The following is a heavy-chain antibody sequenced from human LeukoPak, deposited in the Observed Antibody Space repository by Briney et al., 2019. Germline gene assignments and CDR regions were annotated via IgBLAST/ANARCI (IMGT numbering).Heavy chain of an antibody. CDR2: MNPNSGNT. J-gene: IGHJ3*02. CDR3: ARSKQWRLDAFDI. Sequence: ASVKVSCKASGYTFTSYDINWVRQATGQGLEWMGWMNPNSGNTGYAQKFQGRVTMTRNTSISTAYMELSRLTSDDTAMYYCARSKQWRLDAFDIWGQGTMVTVSS. D-gene: IGHD6-19*01. V-gene: IGHV1-8*01. CDR1: GYTFTSYD.